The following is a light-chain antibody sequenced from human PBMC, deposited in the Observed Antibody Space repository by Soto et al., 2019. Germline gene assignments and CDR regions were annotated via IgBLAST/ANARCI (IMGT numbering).Light chain of an antibody. CDR2: EVS. CDR1: SSGVGGYNY. Sequence: QSVLTQPASVSGSPGQSITISCTGTSSGVGGYNYVSWYQQHSGKAPKLMIYEVSNRPSGGSNRFSGSKSGNTASLTISGLQAEDEADYYCSSYTSSSTQVFGTGTKVTVL. V-gene: IGLV2-14*01. J-gene: IGLJ1*01. CDR3: SSYTSSSTQV.